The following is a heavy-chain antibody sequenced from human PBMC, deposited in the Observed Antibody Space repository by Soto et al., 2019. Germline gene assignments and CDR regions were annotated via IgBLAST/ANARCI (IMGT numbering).Heavy chain of an antibody. CDR2: ISSSSSYT. V-gene: IGHV3-11*05. D-gene: IGHD3-10*01. J-gene: IGHJ6*02. CDR3: ARDRGETYGMDV. CDR1: GFTFSDSY. Sequence: QVQLVESGGGLVKPGGSLRLSCAASGFTFSDSYMNWIRQAPGKGLEWVSYISSSSSYTNYADSVKGRFTISRDNAKNSLYLQMNGLRAEDTAVYYCARDRGETYGMDVWGQGTTVTVFS.